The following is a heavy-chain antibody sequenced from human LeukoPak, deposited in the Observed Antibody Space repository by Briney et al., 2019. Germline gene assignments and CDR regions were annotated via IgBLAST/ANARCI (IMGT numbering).Heavy chain of an antibody. D-gene: IGHD6-13*01. V-gene: IGHV4-39*07. CDR1: GGSISSGGYY. Sequence: TSSETLSLTCTVSGGSISSGGYYWSWIRQPPGKGLEWIGEINHSGSTNYNPSLKSRVTISVDTSKDQFSLKLSSVTAADTAVYYCASSVLYSSRKRAYYYGMDVWGQGTTVTVSS. J-gene: IGHJ6*02. CDR3: ASSVLYSSRKRAYYYGMDV. CDR2: INHSGST.